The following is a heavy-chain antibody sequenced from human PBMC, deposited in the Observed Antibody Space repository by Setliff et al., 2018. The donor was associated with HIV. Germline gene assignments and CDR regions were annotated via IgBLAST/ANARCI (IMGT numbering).Heavy chain of an antibody. V-gene: IGHV4-61*01. CDR1: GYSISSGYY. CDR2: IHYTGST. CDR3: ARAEMATIVAFDI. Sequence: SETLSLTCAVSGYSISSGYYWSWIRQPPGKGLEWIGYIHYTGSTTYNPSLKSRVTISVDTSKNQFSLELSSVTAADTAVYYCARAEMATIVAFDIWGQGTMVTVSS. D-gene: IGHD5-12*01. J-gene: IGHJ3*02.